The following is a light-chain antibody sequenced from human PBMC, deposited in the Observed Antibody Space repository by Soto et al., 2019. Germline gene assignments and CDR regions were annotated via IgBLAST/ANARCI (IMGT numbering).Light chain of an antibody. Sequence: DIHMIQSPSTLSASVGDRVTITCRASQSINRWLAWYQQKLGKAPKLLIYEASSLESGVPSRFSGSGSGTEFTLTISSLQPEDFATYYCQQANSFPITFGQGTRLEIK. CDR3: QQANSFPIT. CDR1: QSINRW. J-gene: IGKJ5*01. CDR2: EAS. V-gene: IGKV1-5*03.